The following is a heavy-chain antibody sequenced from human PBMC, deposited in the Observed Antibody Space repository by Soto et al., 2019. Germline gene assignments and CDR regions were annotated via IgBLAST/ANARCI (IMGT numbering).Heavy chain of an antibody. CDR1: GFTFSSYA. J-gene: IGHJ3*02. CDR3: AKGHDPEAFDS. Sequence: EVQVLESGGGLVQPGGSLRLSCAASGFTFSSYAMSWVRQAPGRGLEWVSTFRGNGDSTYYAGSVKGRFTVSRDNSKNTLYLQMNDLRGADTAVYYCAKGHDPEAFDSWGQGTMVTVSS. CDR2: FRGNGDST. D-gene: IGHD1-1*01. V-gene: IGHV3-23*01.